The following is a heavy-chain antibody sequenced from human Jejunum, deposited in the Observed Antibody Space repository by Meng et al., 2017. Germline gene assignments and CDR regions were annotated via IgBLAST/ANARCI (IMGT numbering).Heavy chain of an antibody. Sequence: GGSLRLSCAASGFKLDDYAMHWVRQVPGKGLEWVAGIPWNSDFIRYADSVKGRFTISRENAKNSTSLEMNSLKTEDTALYYCAKDRSGSGSYKGCGSVPDDWGQGTLVTVSS. CDR3: AKDRSGSGSYKGCGSVPDD. CDR1: GFKLDDYA. D-gene: IGHD3-10*01. CDR2: IPWNSDFI. V-gene: IGHV3-9*01. J-gene: IGHJ4*02.